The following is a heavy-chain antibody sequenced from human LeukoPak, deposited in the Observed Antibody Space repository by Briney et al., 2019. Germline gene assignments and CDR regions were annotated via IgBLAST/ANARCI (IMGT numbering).Heavy chain of an antibody. CDR1: GFTFSSYA. D-gene: IGHD3-10*01. Sequence: GGSLRLSCAASGFTFSSYAMSWVRQAPGKGLEWVSAISGSGGSTYYADSVKGRFTISRDNAKNSLYLQMNSLRAEDTAVYYCARAAGFGEFNYYYYYMDVWGKGTTVTISS. CDR2: ISGSGGST. J-gene: IGHJ6*03. CDR3: ARAAGFGEFNYYYYYMDV. V-gene: IGHV3-23*01.